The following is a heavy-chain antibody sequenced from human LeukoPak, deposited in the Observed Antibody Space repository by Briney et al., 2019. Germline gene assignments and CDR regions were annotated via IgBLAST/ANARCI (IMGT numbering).Heavy chain of an antibody. D-gene: IGHD2-2*01. J-gene: IGHJ4*02. CDR3: AREKGYCSSTSCSNY. Sequence: NPGGSLRLPCAASGLTFSSYSMNWVRQAPGKGLEWVSSISSSSSYIYYADSVKGRFTISRDNAKNSLYLQMNSLRAEDTAVYYCAREKGYCSSTSCSNYWGQGTLVTVSS. V-gene: IGHV3-21*01. CDR2: ISSSSSYI. CDR1: GLTFSSYS.